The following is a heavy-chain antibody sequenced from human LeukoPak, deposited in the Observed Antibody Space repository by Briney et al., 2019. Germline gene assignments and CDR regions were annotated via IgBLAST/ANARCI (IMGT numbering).Heavy chain of an antibody. Sequence: SETLSLTCGVSGFSISSGYYWGWIRQPPGKGLEWIGSVYYSGSTDYNPSLKSRVTISADTSRNQFSLRLKSVTATDTAVYYCARNSSGSYFDHWGQGSLVTVSS. V-gene: IGHV4-38-2*01. CDR3: ARNSSGSYFDH. D-gene: IGHD1-26*01. J-gene: IGHJ4*02. CDR1: GFSISSGYY. CDR2: VYYSGST.